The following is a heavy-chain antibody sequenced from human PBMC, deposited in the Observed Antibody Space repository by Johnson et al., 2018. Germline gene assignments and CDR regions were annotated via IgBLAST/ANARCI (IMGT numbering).Heavy chain of an antibody. CDR3: AKDHDWIDI. CDR1: GFTFSSYG. D-gene: IGHD3-3*01. J-gene: IGHJ3*02. CDR2: ISYDGSNK. V-gene: IGHV3-30*18. Sequence: QLVESGGGVVQPGRSLRLSCAASGFTFSSYGMHWVRQAPGKGLEWVAVISYDGSNKYYADSVKGRFTISRDNSKNTLYLQMNSLRAEDTAVYYCAKDHDWIDIWGQGTMVTVSS.